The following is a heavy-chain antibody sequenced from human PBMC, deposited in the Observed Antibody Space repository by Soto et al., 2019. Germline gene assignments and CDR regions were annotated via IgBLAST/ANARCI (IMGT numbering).Heavy chain of an antibody. Sequence: GGSLRLSCAASGFTFSSYAMSWVRQAPGNVLDWVSAIRGSGGSTYYADSVKGRFTISRDNSKNTLYLQMNSLRAEDTAVYYCAKDRSIFGVDPFDYWGQGTLVTVSS. CDR1: GFTFSSYA. V-gene: IGHV3-23*01. J-gene: IGHJ4*02. D-gene: IGHD3-3*01. CDR3: AKDRSIFGVDPFDY. CDR2: IRGSGGST.